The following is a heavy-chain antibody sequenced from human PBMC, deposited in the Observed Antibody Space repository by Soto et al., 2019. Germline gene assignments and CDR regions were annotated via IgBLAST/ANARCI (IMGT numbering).Heavy chain of an antibody. J-gene: IGHJ4*02. CDR2: ISAHNGNT. CDR3: ARGGYGDY. CDR1: GYAFTTYG. Sequence: QVHLVQSGAEVKKPGASVKVSCQASGYAFTTYGITWVRQAPGQGLEWMGWISAHNGNTTYAQKLQGRVTVTRDTSTSTAYMELRSLRSDDTAVYYCARGGYGDYWGQGALVTVSS. D-gene: IGHD1-1*01. V-gene: IGHV1-18*01.